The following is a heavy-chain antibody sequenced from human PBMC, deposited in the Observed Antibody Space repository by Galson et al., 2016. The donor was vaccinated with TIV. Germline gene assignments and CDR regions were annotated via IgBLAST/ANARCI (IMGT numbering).Heavy chain of an antibody. V-gene: IGHV5-51*01. Sequence: QSGAEVKKPGESLKISCKGSGYSFTSYYIAWVRQMPGKGLEWMGILYPGDSHARYSPSSQGQVTISADKSIRTAYMQRRSLKASATAIYYCARHNYDDGIYRAMGIWGQGAMVAVSS. CDR2: LYPGDSHA. J-gene: IGHJ3*02. CDR1: GYSFTSYY. D-gene: IGHD3-22*01. CDR3: ARHNYDDGIYRAMGI.